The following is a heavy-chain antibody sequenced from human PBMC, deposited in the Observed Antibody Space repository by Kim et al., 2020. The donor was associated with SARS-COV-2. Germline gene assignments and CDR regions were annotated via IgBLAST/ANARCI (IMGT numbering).Heavy chain of an antibody. Sequence: GKGRFTTSRDNSKNTLYRQMNGLRAEDTAVYYCAKGAEDYYDSSGYYPDYWGQGTLVTVSS. CDR3: AKGAEDYYDSSGYYPDY. V-gene: IGHV3-33*06. D-gene: IGHD3-22*01. J-gene: IGHJ4*02.